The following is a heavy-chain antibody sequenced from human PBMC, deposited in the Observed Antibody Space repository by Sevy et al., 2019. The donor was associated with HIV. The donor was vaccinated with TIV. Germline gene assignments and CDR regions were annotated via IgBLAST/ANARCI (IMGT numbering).Heavy chain of an antibody. CDR3: VRDDRDGYFDY. CDR1: GYTFTGYY. Sequence: ASVKVSCKASGYTFTGYYMHWVRQAPGQGLEWMGWINPDSGGPNYAPKFQGRVTLTRDTSIRKAYMELSRLKSDDTAVYYCVRDDRDGYFDYWGQGTLVTVSS. V-gene: IGHV1-2*02. CDR2: INPDSGGP. J-gene: IGHJ4*02.